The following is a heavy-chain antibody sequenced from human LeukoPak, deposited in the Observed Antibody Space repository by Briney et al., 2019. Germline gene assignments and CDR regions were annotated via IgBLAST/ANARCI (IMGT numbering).Heavy chain of an antibody. CDR2: ISAYNGNT. CDR3: ARDYYDSSGYLRDY. D-gene: IGHD3-22*01. J-gene: IGHJ4*02. CDR1: GYTFTSYG. V-gene: IGHV1-18*01. Sequence: GASVKVSCKASGYTFTSYGISWVRQAPGHGLEWMGWISAYNGNTNYAQKLQGRITMTTDTSTSTAYMDLRSLRSDDTAVYYCARDYYDSSGYLRDYWGQGTLVTVSS.